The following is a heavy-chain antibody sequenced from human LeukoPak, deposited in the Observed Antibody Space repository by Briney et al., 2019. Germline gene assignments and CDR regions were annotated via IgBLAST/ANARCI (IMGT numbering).Heavy chain of an antibody. V-gene: IGHV3-7*01. CDR3: ARANTDMVTPDY. J-gene: IGHJ4*02. D-gene: IGHD5-18*01. CDR1: GFTFSSYW. Sequence: GGSLRLSCAAAGFTFSSYWMSWVRQAPGKGLEWVDNIKQDGSEKYYVDSVKGQFTISRDNSKNTLYLQMHSLRANDTAVYYCARANTDMVTPDYWGQGALVTVSS. CDR2: IKQDGSEK.